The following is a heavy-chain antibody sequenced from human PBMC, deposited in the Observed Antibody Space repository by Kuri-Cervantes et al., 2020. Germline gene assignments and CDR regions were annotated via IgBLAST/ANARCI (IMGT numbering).Heavy chain of an antibody. V-gene: IGHV3-30*03. CDR2: ISYDGSHQ. CDR3: ARDGYSTTDKYYYYGMDV. D-gene: IGHD4-11*01. CDR1: GFTFSNYG. J-gene: IGHJ6*02. Sequence: LSLTCVASGFTFSNYGMHWVRQAPGKGLEWVAVISYDGSHQYSVDSVMGRFTISRDSSKNTLYLQMNSLRAEDTAVYYCARDGYSTTDKYYYYGMDVWGQGTTVTVSS.